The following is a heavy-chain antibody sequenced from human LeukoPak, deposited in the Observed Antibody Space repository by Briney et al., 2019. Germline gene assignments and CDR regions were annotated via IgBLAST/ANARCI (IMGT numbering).Heavy chain of an antibody. CDR2: INPNSGGT. D-gene: IGHD4-17*01. CDR3: ARDRDGDSSY. Sequence: ASVKVSCTASGYTFTGYYMHWVRQAPGQGLEWMGWINPNSGGTNYALKFQGRVTMTRDTSISTAYMELSRLRSDDTAVYYCARDRDGDSSYWGQGTLVTVSS. J-gene: IGHJ4*02. V-gene: IGHV1-2*02. CDR1: GYTFTGYY.